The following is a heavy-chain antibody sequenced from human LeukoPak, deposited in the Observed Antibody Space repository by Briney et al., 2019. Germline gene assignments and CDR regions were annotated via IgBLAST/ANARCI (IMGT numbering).Heavy chain of an antibody. J-gene: IGHJ4*02. CDR2: IYYSGST. CDR1: GGSISSSSYY. V-gene: IGHV4-39*07. CDR3: ARGWSSSVDY. D-gene: IGHD6-13*01. Sequence: SETLSLTCTVSGGSISSSSYYWGWIRQPPGKGLEWIGSIYYSGSTYYNPSLKSRVTISVDTSKNQFSLKLSSVTAADTAVYYCARGWSSSVDYWGQGTLVTVSS.